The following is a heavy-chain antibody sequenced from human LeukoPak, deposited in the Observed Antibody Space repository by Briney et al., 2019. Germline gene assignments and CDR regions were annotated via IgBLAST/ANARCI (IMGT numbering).Heavy chain of an antibody. V-gene: IGHV4-4*02. J-gene: IGHJ4*02. Sequence: SETLSLTCAVSGGSVSSNNWWSWVRQTPGKGLEWIGEIYHSGATNYSPSLKSRVTISLDKSKNQFSLKLSSVTAADTAVYYCARREISSSSLRYWGQGTLVTVSS. CDR1: GGSVSSNNW. CDR3: ARREISSSSLRY. CDR2: IYHSGAT. D-gene: IGHD6-6*01.